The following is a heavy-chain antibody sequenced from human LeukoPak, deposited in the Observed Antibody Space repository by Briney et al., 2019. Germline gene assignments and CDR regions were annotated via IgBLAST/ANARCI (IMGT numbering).Heavy chain of an antibody. D-gene: IGHD2-2*01. J-gene: IGHJ4*02. CDR2: INAGNGNT. V-gene: IGHV1-3*01. CDR3: ARGGIVVVPAGGPFDY. Sequence: ASVKVSCKASGYTFTSYAMHWVRQAPGQTLEWMGWINAGNGNTKYSQKFQGRVTITRDTSASTAYMELSSLRSEDTAVYYCARGGIVVVPAGGPFDYWGQGTLVTVSS. CDR1: GYTFTSYA.